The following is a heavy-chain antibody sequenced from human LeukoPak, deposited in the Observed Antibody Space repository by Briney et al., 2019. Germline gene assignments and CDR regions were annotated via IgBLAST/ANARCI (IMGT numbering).Heavy chain of an antibody. CDR3: ARLRGGIYSSRDAFDI. CDR2: INPSGGST. CDR1: GYTFTSYY. V-gene: IGHV1-46*01. J-gene: IGHJ3*02. D-gene: IGHD6-19*01. Sequence: EASVKVSCKASGYTFTSYYMHWVRQAPGQGLEWMGIINPSGGSTSYAQKFQGRVTMTRDTSTSTVYMELSSLRSEDTAVYYCARLRGGIYSSRDAFDIWGQGTMVTVSS.